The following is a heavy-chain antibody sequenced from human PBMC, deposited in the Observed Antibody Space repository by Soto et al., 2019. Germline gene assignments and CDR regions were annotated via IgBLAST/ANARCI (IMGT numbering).Heavy chain of an antibody. Sequence: SXTLSLTCTVSGGSVNSDSYYWGWIRQPPGKGLEWIGSILNSGNTRYSPSLKSRVTISVDTSQNQFSLKLTSVTAADTALYYCARHWGFAVAGSRFDYWGLGTLVTVSS. CDR3: ARHWGFAVAGSRFDY. CDR1: GGSVNSDSYY. J-gene: IGHJ4*02. D-gene: IGHD6-13*01. CDR2: ILNSGNT. V-gene: IGHV4-39*01.